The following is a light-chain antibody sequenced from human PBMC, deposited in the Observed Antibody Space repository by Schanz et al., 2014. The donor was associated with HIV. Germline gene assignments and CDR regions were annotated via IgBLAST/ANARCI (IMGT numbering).Light chain of an antibody. CDR1: QDIRDD. J-gene: IGKJ1*01. V-gene: IGKV1-17*01. CDR3: LQLSSFPWT. CDR2: DAS. Sequence: QMTQSPSTLSASVRDGVTITCRASQDIRDDLGWYQQSPGKAPKRLIYDASSLQRGVPSRFSGSGSGTEFTLTITSLQPEDFATYYCLQLSSFPWTFGQGTKVDTK.